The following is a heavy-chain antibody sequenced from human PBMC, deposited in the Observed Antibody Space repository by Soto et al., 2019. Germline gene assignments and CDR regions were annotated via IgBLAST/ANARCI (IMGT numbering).Heavy chain of an antibody. Sequence: QVQLVESGGDVVQPGRSLRLSCAASGFTFSSYAMYWVRQAPGKGLEWVAVISYDGNNKYYADSVKGRFTISRDNSKNTLYLQKNSLRAEDTAVYYCARAGCDGGSCYTLVGLRYGMDVWGQGTTVTVSS. CDR1: GFTFSSYA. CDR3: ARAGCDGGSCYTLVGLRYGMDV. D-gene: IGHD2-15*01. CDR2: ISYDGNNK. J-gene: IGHJ6*02. V-gene: IGHV3-30-3*01.